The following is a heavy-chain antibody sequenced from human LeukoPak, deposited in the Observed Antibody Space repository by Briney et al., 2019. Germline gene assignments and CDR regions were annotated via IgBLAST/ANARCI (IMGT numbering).Heavy chain of an antibody. CDR2: IYYSGST. CDR3: ARRGEYYGSGSPNWFDP. J-gene: IGHJ5*02. Sequence: SETLSLTCTVSGGSISSSSYYWGWIRQPPGKGLEWLGSIYYSGSTYYNPSLKSRVTISGNTSKNQFSLKESSVTAADTAVYYCARRGEYYGSGSPNWFDPWGQGTLVTVSS. CDR1: GGSISSSSYY. D-gene: IGHD3-10*01. V-gene: IGHV4-39*01.